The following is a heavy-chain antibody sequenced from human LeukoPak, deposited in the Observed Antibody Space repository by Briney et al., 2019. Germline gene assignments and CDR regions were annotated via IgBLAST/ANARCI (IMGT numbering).Heavy chain of an antibody. CDR2: IYYSGST. Sequence: SETLSLTCTVSGGSISSYYWSRIRQPPGKGLEWIGYIYYSGSTNYNPSLKSRVTISVDTSKNQFSLKLSSVTAADTAVYYCARDVVTGTWFDPWGQGTLVTVSS. J-gene: IGHJ5*02. V-gene: IGHV4-59*01. CDR3: ARDVVTGTWFDP. CDR1: GGSISSYY. D-gene: IGHD4-23*01.